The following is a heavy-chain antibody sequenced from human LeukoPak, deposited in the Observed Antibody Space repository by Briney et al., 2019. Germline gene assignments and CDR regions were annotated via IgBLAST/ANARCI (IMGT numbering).Heavy chain of an antibody. Sequence: GGSLRLSCAASGFSFSTFAMNWVRQAAGGGLEWVSSISSGGSYIYYADSLKGRFTISRDNAKNSLYLQMHSLRAEDTAVYYCARTMLEVAATSDYWGQGTLVTVSA. CDR1: GFSFSTFA. J-gene: IGHJ4*02. CDR2: ISSGGSYI. V-gene: IGHV3-21*01. D-gene: IGHD3-22*01. CDR3: ARTMLEVAATSDY.